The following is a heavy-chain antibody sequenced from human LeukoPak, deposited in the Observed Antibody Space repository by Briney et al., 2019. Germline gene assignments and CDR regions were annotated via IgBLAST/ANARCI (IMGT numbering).Heavy chain of an antibody. CDR1: GGSFSGYY. D-gene: IGHD6-19*01. CDR3: ARDLISSGYIDY. CDR2: INHSGST. J-gene: IGHJ4*02. Sequence: SETLSLTCAVYGGSFSGYYWSWIRQPPGKGLEWIGEINHSGSTNYNPSLKSRVTISVDTSKNQFSLKLSSVTAADTAVYYCARDLISSGYIDYWGQGTLVTVSS. V-gene: IGHV4-34*01.